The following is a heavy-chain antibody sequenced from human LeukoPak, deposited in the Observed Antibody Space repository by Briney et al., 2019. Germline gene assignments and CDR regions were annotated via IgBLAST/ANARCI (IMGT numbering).Heavy chain of an antibody. V-gene: IGHV1-2*02. CDR2: INPNSGGT. Sequence: ASVKVSCKASGYTFTGYYMHWVRQAPGQGLEWMGWINPNSGGTNYAQKFQGRVTMTRDTSISTAYMELSRLRSDDTAVHYCARDLRAWFGDRTGAYYYYYYMDVWGKGTTVTVSS. D-gene: IGHD3-10*01. CDR1: GYTFTGYY. J-gene: IGHJ6*03. CDR3: ARDLRAWFGDRTGAYYYYYYMDV.